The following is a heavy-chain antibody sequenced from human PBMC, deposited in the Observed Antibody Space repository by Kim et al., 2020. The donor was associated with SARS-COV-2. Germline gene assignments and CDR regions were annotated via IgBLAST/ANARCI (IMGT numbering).Heavy chain of an antibody. Sequence: SETLSLTCTVSGGSISSGGYYWSWIRQHPGKGLEWIGYIYYSGSTYYNPSLKSRVTISVDTSKNQFSLKLSSVTAADTAVYYCARGILGNTALWGWRNYYGMDVWGQGTTVTVSS. CDR2: IYYSGST. CDR3: ARGILGNTALWGWRNYYGMDV. CDR1: GGSISSGGYY. D-gene: IGHD5-18*01. J-gene: IGHJ6*02. V-gene: IGHV4-31*03.